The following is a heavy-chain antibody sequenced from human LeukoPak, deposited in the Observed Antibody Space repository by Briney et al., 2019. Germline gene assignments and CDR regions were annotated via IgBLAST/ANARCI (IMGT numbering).Heavy chain of an antibody. J-gene: IGHJ5*02. V-gene: IGHV1-8*01. CDR2: MNPNSGNT. Sequence: ASVKVSCKASGYTFTSYDINWVRQATGQGLEWMGWMNPNSGNTGYAQKFQGRATMTRNTSISTAYMELSSLRSEDTAVYYCARGDYGDYVVNWFDPWGQGTLVTVSS. D-gene: IGHD4-17*01. CDR3: ARGDYGDYVVNWFDP. CDR1: GYTFTSYD.